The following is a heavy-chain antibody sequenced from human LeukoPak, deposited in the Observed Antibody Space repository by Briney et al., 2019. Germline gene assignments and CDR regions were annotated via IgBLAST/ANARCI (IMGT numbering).Heavy chain of an antibody. CDR1: GFTVSSNY. CDR3: ARTEAAAAFDP. J-gene: IGHJ5*02. V-gene: IGHV3-66*01. CDR2: IYSGGST. D-gene: IGHD6-13*01. Sequence: GGSLRLSCAASGFTVSSNYMSWVRQAPGKGLEWVSVIYSGGSTYYADSVKGRFTISRDNPKNTLYLQMNSLRAEDTAVYYCARTEAAAAFDPWGQGTLVTVSS.